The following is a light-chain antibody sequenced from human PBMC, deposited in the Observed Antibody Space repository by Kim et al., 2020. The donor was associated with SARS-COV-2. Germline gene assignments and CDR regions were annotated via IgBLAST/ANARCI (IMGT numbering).Light chain of an antibody. V-gene: IGKV3-15*01. CDR1: QSVSSN. J-gene: IGKJ2*01. CDR2: DAS. CDR3: QQYNNWRT. Sequence: EIVMTQSPATLSVSPGERATLSCRASQSVSSNLAWYQQKSGQAPRLLIYDASTRATGIPARFSGSGSGTEFTLTISSLQSEDFAVYYCQQYNNWRTFGEGTKLEI.